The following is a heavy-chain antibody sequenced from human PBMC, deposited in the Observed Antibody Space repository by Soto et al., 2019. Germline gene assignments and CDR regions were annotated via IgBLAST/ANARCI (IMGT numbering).Heavy chain of an antibody. CDR1: GFTFSSYG. J-gene: IGHJ4*02. CDR3: AKDQEWELPPMYYFDY. D-gene: IGHD1-26*01. V-gene: IGHV3-30*18. CDR2: ISYDGSNK. Sequence: GGSLRLSCAASGFTFSSYGMHWVRQAPGKGLEWVAVISYDGSNKYYADSVKGRFTISRDNSKNTLYLQMNSLRAEDTAVYYCAKDQEWELPPMYYFDYWGQGTLVTVSS.